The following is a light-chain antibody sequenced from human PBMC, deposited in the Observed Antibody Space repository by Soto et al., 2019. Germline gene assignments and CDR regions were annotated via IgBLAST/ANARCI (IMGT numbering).Light chain of an antibody. V-gene: IGKV1-39*01. CDR1: QSISTN. CDR3: QQSYSTPIT. CDR2: GAS. J-gene: IGKJ5*01. Sequence: IQMTQSPSSLSVSVRDRVSITCRASQSISTNINWYQQKPGKAPKLLIYGASSLQSGVPSRFSGSGSGTDFTLTISSLQPEDFATFYCQQSYSTPITFGQGTRLEIK.